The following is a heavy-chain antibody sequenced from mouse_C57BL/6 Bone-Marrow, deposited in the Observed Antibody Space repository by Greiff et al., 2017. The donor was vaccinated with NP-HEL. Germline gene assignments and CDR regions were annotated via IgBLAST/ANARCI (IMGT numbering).Heavy chain of an antibody. CDR2: IWWDDDK. J-gene: IGHJ1*03. V-gene: IGHV8-8*01. CDR3: ARRENPWYFDV. Sequence: QVTLKVCGPGILQPSQTLSLTCSFSGFSLSTYGMGVGWIRQPSGLGLEWLVHIWWDDDKYYNPALKSRLTISKDTSKNQVFLKLANVDTADTATYYCARRENPWYFDVWGTGTTVTVSS. CDR1: GFSLSTYGMG.